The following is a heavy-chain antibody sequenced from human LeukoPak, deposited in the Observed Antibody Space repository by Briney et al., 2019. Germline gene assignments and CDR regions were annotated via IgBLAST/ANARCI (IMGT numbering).Heavy chain of an antibody. CDR1: GFTFSNAW. V-gene: IGHV3-30*02. D-gene: IGHD1-26*01. Sequence: GGSLRLSCAASGFTFSNAWMSWVRQAPGKGLEWVAFIRYDGSNKYYADSVKGRFTISRDNSKNTLYLQMNSLRAEDTAVYSCAKDESVGFDYWGQGTLVTVSS. J-gene: IGHJ4*02. CDR2: IRYDGSNK. CDR3: AKDESVGFDY.